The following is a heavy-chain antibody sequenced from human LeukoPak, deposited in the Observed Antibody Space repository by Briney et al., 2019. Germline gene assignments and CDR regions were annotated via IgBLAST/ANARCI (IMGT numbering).Heavy chain of an antibody. Sequence: GGSLRLSCAASGFTFDDYAMYWVRQVPGKGLEWVSGISWNSGRIAYADSVEGRFTISRDNAKNSLYLQMNSLRAEDTALYYCAKSLFTSAHGSGRAFDIWGQGTMVTVSS. CDR1: GFTFDDYA. J-gene: IGHJ3*02. D-gene: IGHD3-10*01. V-gene: IGHV3-9*01. CDR2: ISWNSGRI. CDR3: AKSLFTSAHGSGRAFDI.